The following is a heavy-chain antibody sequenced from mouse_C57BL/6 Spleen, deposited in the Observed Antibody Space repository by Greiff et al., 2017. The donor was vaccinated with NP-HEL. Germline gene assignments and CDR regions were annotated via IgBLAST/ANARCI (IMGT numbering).Heavy chain of an antibody. Sequence: VQLQQSGAELVRPGASVTLSCKASGYTFTDYEMHWVKQTPVHGLEWIGAIDPETGGTAYNQKFKGKAILTADKSSSTAYMELRSLTSEDSAVYYCTRADGYYPYLDYWGQGTTLTVSS. D-gene: IGHD2-3*01. J-gene: IGHJ2*01. CDR3: TRADGYYPYLDY. CDR1: GYTFTDYE. CDR2: IDPETGGT. V-gene: IGHV1-15*01.